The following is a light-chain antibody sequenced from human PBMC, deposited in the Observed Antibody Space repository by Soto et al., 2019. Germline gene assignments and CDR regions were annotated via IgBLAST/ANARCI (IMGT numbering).Light chain of an antibody. V-gene: IGKV1-9*01. CDR1: QGISSH. Sequence: DLQLTQSPSFLSASVGDRVIITCRASQGISSHLAWYQQKAGKAPKLLIYGASTLQSGVPSRFSGSGSGTEFTLTVSSLQPEDFATYYCQQLNSYPITVGQGTRLEIK. CDR2: GAS. J-gene: IGKJ5*01. CDR3: QQLNSYPIT.